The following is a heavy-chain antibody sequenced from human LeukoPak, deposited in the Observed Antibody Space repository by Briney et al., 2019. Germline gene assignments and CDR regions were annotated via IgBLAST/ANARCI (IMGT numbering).Heavy chain of an antibody. D-gene: IGHD3-10*01. Sequence: GGSLRLSCGASGFTFSSYVMSWVRQAPGKGLEWVSGIVGSGGSAYYADSVKGRFTISRDNSKNTLYLQMNSLRAEDTAVYHCATGEFGSGSSSFNYWGQGTLVTVSS. CDR3: ATGEFGSGSSSFNY. CDR2: IVGSGGSA. J-gene: IGHJ4*02. V-gene: IGHV3-23*01. CDR1: GFTFSSYV.